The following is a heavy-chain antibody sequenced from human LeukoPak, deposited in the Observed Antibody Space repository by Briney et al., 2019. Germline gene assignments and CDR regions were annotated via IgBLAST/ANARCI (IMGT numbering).Heavy chain of an antibody. V-gene: IGHV5-51*01. CDR3: ARPLYDSSGYFAAH. CDR1: GYSFTSYW. J-gene: IGHJ4*02. D-gene: IGHD3-22*01. CDR2: IYPGDSDT. Sequence: GESLKISCEGSGYSFTSYWIGWVRQMPGNGLEWMGIIYPGDSDTRYSPSFQGQVTISADKSISTAYLQWSSLKASGTAMYYCARPLYDSSGYFAAHWGQGTLVTVSS.